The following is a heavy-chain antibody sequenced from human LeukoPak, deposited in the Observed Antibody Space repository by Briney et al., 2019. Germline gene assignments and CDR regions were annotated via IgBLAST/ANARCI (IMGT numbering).Heavy chain of an antibody. CDR1: GYTFTSYD. V-gene: IGHV1-8*01. CDR3: ARGYCSGGSCFESYSY. CDR2: MNPNSGNT. D-gene: IGHD2-15*01. Sequence: EASVKVSCKASGYTFTSYDINWVRQATGQGLEWMGWMNPNSGNTGYAQKFQGRVTMTRNTSISTAYMELSSLRSEDTAVYYCARGYCSGGSCFESYSYWGQGTLVTVSS. J-gene: IGHJ4*02.